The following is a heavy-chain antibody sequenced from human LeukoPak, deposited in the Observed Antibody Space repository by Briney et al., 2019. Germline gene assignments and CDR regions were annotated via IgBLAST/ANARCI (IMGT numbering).Heavy chain of an antibody. CDR3: ARASKPWLQLT. J-gene: IGHJ5*02. V-gene: IGHV3-7*05. CDR1: GFTFSNYW. Sequence: HPGGSLRLSCAASGFTFSNYWMIWVRQAQGKGLEWVGNIKEDGSEKRYADSVRGRFTISRDNAQTSIYLQMNCLRAEDTAVYYCARASKPWLQLTWGQGTLVTVSS. D-gene: IGHD5-24*01. CDR2: IKEDGSEK.